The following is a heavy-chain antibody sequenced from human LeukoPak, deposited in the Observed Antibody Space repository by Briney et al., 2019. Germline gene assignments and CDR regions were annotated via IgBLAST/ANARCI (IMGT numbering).Heavy chain of an antibody. V-gene: IGHV1-24*01. D-gene: IGHD6-19*01. CDR3: ATGLYSSGWYID. Sequence: EASVKVSCKVSGYTLTELSMHWVRQAPGKGLEWMGGFDPEDGETIYAQKFQGRVTMTEDTSTDTAYMELSSLRSEDTAVYYCATGLYSSGWYIDWGQGTLVTVSS. J-gene: IGHJ4*02. CDR1: GYTLTELS. CDR2: FDPEDGET.